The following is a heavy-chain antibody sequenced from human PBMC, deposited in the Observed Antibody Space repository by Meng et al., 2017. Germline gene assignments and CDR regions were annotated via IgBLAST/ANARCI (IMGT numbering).Heavy chain of an antibody. J-gene: IGHJ6*02. CDR3: ARHGRYYDSSGYYYYYGMDV. CDR1: GGSFSGYY. D-gene: IGHD3-22*01. V-gene: IGHV4-34*01. Sequence: SETLSLTCAVYGGSFSGYYWSWIRQPPGKGLEWIGEINHSGSTNYNPSLKSRVTISVDTSKNQFSLKLSSVTAADTAVYYCARHGRYYDSSGYYYYYGMDVWGQGTTVTGAS. CDR2: INHSGST.